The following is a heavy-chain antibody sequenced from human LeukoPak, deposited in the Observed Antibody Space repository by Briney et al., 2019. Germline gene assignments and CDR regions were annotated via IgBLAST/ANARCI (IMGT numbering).Heavy chain of an antibody. D-gene: IGHD3-9*01. CDR2: ISAYNGNT. J-gene: IGHJ5*02. CDR3: AANDYDILTGYRNNWFDP. CDR1: GYTFTNSG. Sequence: ASVKVSCKVSGYTFTNSGISWVRQAPGQGLEWMGWISAYNGNTNYAQKLQGRVTMTTDTSTSTAYMELRSLRSDDTAVYYCAANDYDILTGYRNNWFDPWGQGTLVTVSS. V-gene: IGHV1-18*01.